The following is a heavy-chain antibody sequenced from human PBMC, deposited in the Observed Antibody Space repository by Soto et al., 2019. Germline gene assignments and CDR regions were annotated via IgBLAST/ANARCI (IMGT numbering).Heavy chain of an antibody. D-gene: IGHD1-7*01. J-gene: IGHJ5*02. Sequence: PGGSLRLSCAASGFIFNDYYIDWVRQAPGKGLEWVGRIRNKAASYSTECGASVQGRFFLSRDDSNNSVYLQMNGLKTEDTDVHYRVRHWNWRYEPWGLGTLVTVYS. V-gene: IGHV3-72*01. CDR1: GFIFNDYY. CDR3: VRHWNWRYEP. CDR2: IRNKAASYST.